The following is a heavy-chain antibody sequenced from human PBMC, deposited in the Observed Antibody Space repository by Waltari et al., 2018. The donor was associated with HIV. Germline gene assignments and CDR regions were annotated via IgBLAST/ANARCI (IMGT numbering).Heavy chain of an antibody. CDR1: GYTFTNYD. J-gene: IGHJ4*02. CDR2: INPNSGNA. Sequence: QVQLVQSGAEVRKPGASVKVSCKASGYTFTNYDINWVRQAPGQGLEWMGWINPNSGNAGYAQKFQGRVTINLDTSRSTAYMELTSLTSEDTAVYHCSRGRGYSYGYSDLWGQGTLVTVSS. CDR3: SRGRGYSYGYSDL. V-gene: IGHV1-8*01. D-gene: IGHD5-18*01.